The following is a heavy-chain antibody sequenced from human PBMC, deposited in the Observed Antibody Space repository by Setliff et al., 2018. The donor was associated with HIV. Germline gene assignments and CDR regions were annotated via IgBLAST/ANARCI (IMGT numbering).Heavy chain of an antibody. Sequence: SETLSLTCTVSGASSIYFWGWIRQPPGKGLEWIGSVYYSGSTYYNPSLKSRVTISMDTSKNQLSLKLNSVTAADTAVYYCAKDRSGSYRTFDYWGPGILVTV. CDR2: VYYSGST. J-gene: IGHJ4*02. D-gene: IGHD1-26*01. V-gene: IGHV4-39*07. CDR1: GASSIYF. CDR3: AKDRSGSYRTFDY.